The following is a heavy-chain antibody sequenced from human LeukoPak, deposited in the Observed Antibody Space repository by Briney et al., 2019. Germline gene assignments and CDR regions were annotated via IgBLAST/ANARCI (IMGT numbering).Heavy chain of an antibody. V-gene: IGHV4-34*01. Sequence: SETLSLTCAVYGGSFSAYYWSWIRQPPGKGLEWIGEINHSGSTNYKPSLKSRVTISVDTSKNQFSLKLSSVTAADTAVYYCARASMTTVTTDAFDIWGQGTMVTVSS. J-gene: IGHJ3*02. D-gene: IGHD4-17*01. CDR2: INHSGST. CDR1: GGSFSAYY. CDR3: ARASMTTVTTDAFDI.